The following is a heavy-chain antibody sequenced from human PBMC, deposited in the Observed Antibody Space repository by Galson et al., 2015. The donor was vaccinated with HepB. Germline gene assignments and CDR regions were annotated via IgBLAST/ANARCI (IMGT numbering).Heavy chain of an antibody. CDR1: GFTFSSYA. V-gene: IGHV3-30*04. D-gene: IGHD6-13*01. CDR2: ISYDGINK. J-gene: IGHJ4*02. Sequence: SLRLSCAASGFTFSSYAMHWVRQAPGKGLEWVAVISYDGINKYYADSVKGRFTISRDNSKNTLYLQMNSLRAEDTAVYYCGKERYSSSWYGLLDYWGQGTLVTVSS. CDR3: GKERYSSSWYGLLDY.